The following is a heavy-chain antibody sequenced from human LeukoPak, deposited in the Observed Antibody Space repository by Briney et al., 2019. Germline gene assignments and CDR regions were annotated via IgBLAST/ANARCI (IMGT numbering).Heavy chain of an antibody. CDR1: GFTFSRYW. CDR3: ARALYSSGWYNDGY. J-gene: IGHJ4*02. V-gene: IGHV3-21*05. D-gene: IGHD6-19*01. Sequence: GGSLRLSCAASGFTFSRYWMNWVRQAPGKGLEWVSYISSSSSYTNYADSVKGRFTISRDNAKNSLYLQMNSLRAEDTAVYYCARALYSSGWYNDGYWGQGTLVTVSS. CDR2: ISSSSSYT.